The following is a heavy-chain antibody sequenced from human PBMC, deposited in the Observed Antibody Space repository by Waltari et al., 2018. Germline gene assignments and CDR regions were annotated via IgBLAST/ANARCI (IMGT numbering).Heavy chain of an antibody. V-gene: IGHV3-48*01. D-gene: IGHD5-18*01. CDR1: GFTFSTYS. CDR2: ISSRSGTI. J-gene: IGHJ4*02. Sequence: EVQLVESGGGLVQPGGSLRVSCAASGFTFSTYSMNWVRQAPGKGREWVSYISSRSGTIYYADSGKGRFTIARDNAKNSLYLQMNSLRAEDTAVYYCARDGGRGYSYGIFDYWGQGTLVTVSS. CDR3: ARDGGRGYSYGIFDY.